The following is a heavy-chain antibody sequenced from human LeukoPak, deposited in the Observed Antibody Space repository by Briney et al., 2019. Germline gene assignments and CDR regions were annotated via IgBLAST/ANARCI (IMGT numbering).Heavy chain of an antibody. CDR2: ISYDGSSK. CDR3: ARASRGVITFGGVIVN. CDR1: GFTFSSYA. V-gene: IGHV3-30*04. Sequence: GGSLRLSCAASGFTFSSYAMHWVRQAPGKGLEWVAVISYDGSSKYYADSVKGRFTISRDNSKNTLYLQMNSLRAEDTAVYYCARASRGVITFGGVIVNWGQGTLVTVSS. D-gene: IGHD3-16*02. J-gene: IGHJ4*02.